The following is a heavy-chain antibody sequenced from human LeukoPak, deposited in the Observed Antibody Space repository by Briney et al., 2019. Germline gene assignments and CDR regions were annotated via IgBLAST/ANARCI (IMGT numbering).Heavy chain of an antibody. CDR3: AKDSASSYYDILTGHSGAFDI. J-gene: IGHJ3*02. Sequence: GGSLRLSCAASGFTFDDYAMHWVRQAPGKGLEWVSGISWNSGSIGYADSVKGRFTISRDNAKNSLYLQMNSLRAEDMALYYCAKDSASSYYDILTGHSGAFDIWGQGTMVTVSS. CDR1: GFTFDDYA. CDR2: ISWNSGSI. D-gene: IGHD3-9*01. V-gene: IGHV3-9*03.